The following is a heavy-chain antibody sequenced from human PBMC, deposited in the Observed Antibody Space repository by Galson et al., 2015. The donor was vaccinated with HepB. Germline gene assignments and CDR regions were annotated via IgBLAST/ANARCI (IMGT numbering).Heavy chain of an antibody. Sequence: SGAEVKKPGESLKISCKVSGFTFSSYAMSWVRQAPGKGLEWVSAISGSGGSTYYADSVKGRFTISRDNSKNTLYLQMNSLRAEDTAVYYCAKDRDSLFDYWGQGTLVTVSS. D-gene: IGHD5-24*01. J-gene: IGHJ4*02. CDR2: ISGSGGST. CDR1: GFTFSSYA. V-gene: IGHV3-23*01. CDR3: AKDRDSLFDY.